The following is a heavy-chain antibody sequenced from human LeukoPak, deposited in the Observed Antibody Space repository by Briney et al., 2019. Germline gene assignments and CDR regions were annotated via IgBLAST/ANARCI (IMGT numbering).Heavy chain of an antibody. J-gene: IGHJ6*03. CDR3: ARVLSETYYYYYMNV. CDR1: GYTFTSYY. CDR2: INPSGGST. Sequence: ASVKVSCKASGYTFTSYYMHWVRQAPGQGLEWMGIINPSGGSTSYAQKFQGRVTMTRDTSISTAYMELSRLRSDDTAVYYCARVLSETYYYYYMNVWGKGTTVTISS. V-gene: IGHV1-46*01.